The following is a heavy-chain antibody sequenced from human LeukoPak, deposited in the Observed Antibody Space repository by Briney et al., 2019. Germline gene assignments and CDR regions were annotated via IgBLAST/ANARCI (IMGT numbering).Heavy chain of an antibody. CDR3: ASVDYDFWSGVFDY. CDR2: ISGSGGST. Sequence: GWSLRLSCAASGFTFSSYAMSWVRQAPGKGLEWVSAISGSGGSTYYADSVKGRFTISRDNSKNTLYLQMNSLRAEDTAVYYCASVDYDFWSGVFDYWGQGTLVTVSS. CDR1: GFTFSSYA. J-gene: IGHJ4*02. V-gene: IGHV3-23*01. D-gene: IGHD3-3*01.